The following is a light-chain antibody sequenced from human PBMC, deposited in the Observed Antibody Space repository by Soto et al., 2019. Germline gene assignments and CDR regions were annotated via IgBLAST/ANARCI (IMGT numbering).Light chain of an antibody. J-gene: IGKJ3*01. CDR3: HQCGTTPPFT. V-gene: IGKV3-20*01. CDR2: STS. CDR1: ESVSSSY. Sequence: EIVLTKSPGTLSSSPGERATLSCWASESVSSSYLAWYQQKPGQAPRLLIHSTSTRAPDIPDRFSGSGSGTHFTLTISRLEPEECAVYYCHQCGTTPPFTFGPGTRVDIK.